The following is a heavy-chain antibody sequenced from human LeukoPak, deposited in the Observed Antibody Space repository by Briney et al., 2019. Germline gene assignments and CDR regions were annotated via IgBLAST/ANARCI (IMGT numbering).Heavy chain of an antibody. CDR3: ARVSGYSGTWYVDY. D-gene: IGHD6-13*01. CDR1: GFTFKSYG. Sequence: GRSLRLSCVASGFTFKSYGMHWVRQAPGKGLEWVAIIWYDGSNKYYADFVKGRFTTSRDNSKNTLYLQMNSLRADDTTVYYCARVSGYSGTWYVDYWGQGTLVTVSS. CDR2: IWYDGSNK. V-gene: IGHV3-33*01. J-gene: IGHJ4*02.